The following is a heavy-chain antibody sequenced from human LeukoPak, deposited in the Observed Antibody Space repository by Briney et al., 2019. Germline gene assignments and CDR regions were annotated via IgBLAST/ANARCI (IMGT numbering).Heavy chain of an antibody. J-gene: IGHJ4*02. CDR1: GFTFSDYY. D-gene: IGHD5-18*01. CDR2: ISSTGSTI. Sequence: PGGSLRLSCAASGFTFSDYYMSWIRQAPGKGLEWVSYISSTGSTIYYADSVKGRFTISRANAKNSLYLQMNSLRAEDTAVYYCARARGYSYGYLDYWGQGTLVTVSS. V-gene: IGHV3-11*01. CDR3: ARARGYSYGYLDY.